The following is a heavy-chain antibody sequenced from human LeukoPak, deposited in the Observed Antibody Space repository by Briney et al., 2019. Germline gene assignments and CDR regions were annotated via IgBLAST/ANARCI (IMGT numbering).Heavy chain of an antibody. D-gene: IGHD3-22*01. V-gene: IGHV3-74*01. CDR3: ARAKGYSRRAFDI. CDR1: GFTFSSDW. J-gene: IGHJ3*02. CDR2: INSDGSST. Sequence: RGSLRLSCAASGFTFSSDWVHWVRQAQGRGLGWGSRINSDGSSTTYVDSVKGRFTISRDNAKNTLYLQMTSLRAEDTAVYYCARAKGYSRRAFDIWGQGTMVTVSS.